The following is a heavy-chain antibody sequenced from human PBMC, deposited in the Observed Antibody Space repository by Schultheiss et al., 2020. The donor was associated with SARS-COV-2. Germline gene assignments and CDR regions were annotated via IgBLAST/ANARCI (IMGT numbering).Heavy chain of an antibody. J-gene: IGHJ4*02. V-gene: IGHV3-30-3*01. CDR1: GFTFSSYA. CDR3: AKDPNYGDYKPGALDS. CDR2: ISYDGSNK. D-gene: IGHD4-17*01. Sequence: GGSLRLSCAASGFTFSSYAMHWVRQAPGKGLEWVAVISYDGSNKYYADSVKGRFTISRDNSKNTLYLQMNSLRAEDTAVYYCAKDPNYGDYKPGALDSWGQGTLVTVSS.